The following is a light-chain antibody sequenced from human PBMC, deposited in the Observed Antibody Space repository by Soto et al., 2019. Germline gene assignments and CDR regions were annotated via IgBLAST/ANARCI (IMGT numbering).Light chain of an antibody. Sequence: DIQMTQSPSSLSASVGDRVTITCRASQGISSYLAWYQQKPGKAPKLLIYDASNLDSGVPSRLSGSGSGTEFSLTISNMQPDDCATYYCQQYENYWTFGQGTKVDI. CDR2: DAS. CDR1: QGISSY. J-gene: IGKJ1*01. CDR3: QQYENYWT. V-gene: IGKV1-5*01.